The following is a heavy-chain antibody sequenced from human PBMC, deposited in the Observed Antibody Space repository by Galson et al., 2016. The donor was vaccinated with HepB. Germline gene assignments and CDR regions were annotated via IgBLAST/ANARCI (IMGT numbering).Heavy chain of an antibody. CDR2: MNLKRGHT. D-gene: IGHD2-21*01. CDR3: TTVGPTESVTLKVVRRSPPILFDN. J-gene: IGHJ4*02. V-gene: IGHV1-8*01. CDR1: EYTFTNYD. Sequence: SVKVSCKASEYTFTNYDINWVRQATGQGPEWMGWMNLKRGHTVYAQKFKGRVTMTRNTSISTAYVELSSLSFEDTAVYYCTTVGPTESVTLKVVRRSPPILFDNWGQGTLVTVSS.